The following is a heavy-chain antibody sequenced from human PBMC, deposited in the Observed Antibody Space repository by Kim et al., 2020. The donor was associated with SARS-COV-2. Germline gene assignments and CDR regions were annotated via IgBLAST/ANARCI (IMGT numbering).Heavy chain of an antibody. CDR2: IIPIFGTA. J-gene: IGHJ3*02. D-gene: IGHD3-22*01. CDR3: ARRRDYYDSSGSHPAFDI. CDR1: GGTFSSYA. V-gene: IGHV1-69*13. Sequence: SVKVSCKASGGTFSSYAISWVRQAPGQGLEWMGGIIPIFGTANYAQKFQGRVTITADESTSTAYMELSSLRSEDTAVYYCARRRDYYDSSGSHPAFDIWGQGTMVTVSS.